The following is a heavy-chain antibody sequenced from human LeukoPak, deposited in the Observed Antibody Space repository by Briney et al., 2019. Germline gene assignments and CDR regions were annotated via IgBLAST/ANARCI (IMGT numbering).Heavy chain of an antibody. V-gene: IGHV3-21*01. CDR1: GFTFSSYS. CDR2: ISSSSSYI. J-gene: IGHJ4*02. Sequence: GGSLRLSCAASGFTFSSYSMNWVRQAPGKGLEWVSSISSSSSYIYYADSVKGRFTISRDNAKNSLYLQMSSLRAEDTAMYYCARIGYTSSGFDYWGQGTLVTVFS. CDR3: ARIGYTSSGFDY. D-gene: IGHD6-13*01.